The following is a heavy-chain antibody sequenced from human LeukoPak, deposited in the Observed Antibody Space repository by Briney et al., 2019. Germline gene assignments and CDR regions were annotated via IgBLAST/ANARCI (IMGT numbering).Heavy chain of an antibody. CDR3: AKDRWFGELPNSNFDY. CDR2: MYGCYGGS. J-gene: IGHJ4*02. Sequence: PGESLTLSCAVSGVTFSSDAMSWGWQAPGKGMGLEWVMYGCYGGSYYEDSAKGRSTIIRDNSKNTLYLQMNSLRAEDTAVYYCAKDRWFGELPNSNFDYWGQGTLVTVSS. D-gene: IGHD3-10*01. CDR1: GVTFSSDA. V-gene: IGHV3-23*01.